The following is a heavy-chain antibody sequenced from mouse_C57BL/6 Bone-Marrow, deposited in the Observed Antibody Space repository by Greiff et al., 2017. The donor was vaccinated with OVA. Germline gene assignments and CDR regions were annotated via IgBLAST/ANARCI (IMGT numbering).Heavy chain of an antibody. CDR3: ARGGTTVWYFDV. CDR1: GYAFSSSW. Sequence: QVQLQQSGPELVKPGASVKISCKASGYAFSSSWMNWVKQRPGTGLEWIGRIYPGAGDTNYNGKFKGKATLTAAKSSRTAYMQLSSLTSEDSAVYFCARGGTTVWYFDVWGTGTTVTVSS. CDR2: IYPGAGDT. D-gene: IGHD1-1*01. J-gene: IGHJ1*03. V-gene: IGHV1-82*01.